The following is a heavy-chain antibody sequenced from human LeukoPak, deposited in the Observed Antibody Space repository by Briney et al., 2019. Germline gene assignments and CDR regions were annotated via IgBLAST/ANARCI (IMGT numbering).Heavy chain of an antibody. CDR2: INYRGNT. V-gene: IGHV4-39*01. CDR3: ARRDSYSSGYYYFDY. Sequence: TSETLSLTCTVSGGSISSSSYYWGWIRQPPGKGMDWIGIINYRGNTYYNPSLKSRVTISVDTSKNQFSLKLSSVTAADTAVYYCARRDSYSSGYYYFDYWGQGTLVTVSS. J-gene: IGHJ4*02. D-gene: IGHD3-22*01. CDR1: GGSISSSSYY.